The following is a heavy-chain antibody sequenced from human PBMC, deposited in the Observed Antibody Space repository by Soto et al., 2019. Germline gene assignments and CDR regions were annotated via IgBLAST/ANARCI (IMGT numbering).Heavy chain of an antibody. D-gene: IGHD5-18*01. CDR1: GYSFTSYW. CDR3: ARLSRRRGSVDTAMENFDY. J-gene: IGHJ4*02. V-gene: IGHV5-51*01. Sequence: EVQLVQSGAEVKKPGESLKISCKGSGYSFTSYWIGWVRQMPGKGLEWMGIIYPGDSDTRYSPSFQGQVTISADKSISTAYLQWSSLKASDTAMYYCARLSRRRGSVDTAMENFDYWGQGTLVTVSS. CDR2: IYPGDSDT.